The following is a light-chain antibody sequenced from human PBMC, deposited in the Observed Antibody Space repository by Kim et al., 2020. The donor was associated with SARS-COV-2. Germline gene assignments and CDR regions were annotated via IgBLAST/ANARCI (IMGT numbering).Light chain of an antibody. CDR3: SAWDDTLSGVV. Sequence: QSVLTQPPSASGTPGQRVTISCSGASSNIGSNYVYWYHQLPGTAPQLLISRTDQRPSGVPDRFSGSKSGTSASLAISGLRSEDEADYYCSAWDDTLSGVVFGGGTQLTVL. CDR1: SSNIGSNY. J-gene: IGLJ2*01. V-gene: IGLV1-47*01. CDR2: RTD.